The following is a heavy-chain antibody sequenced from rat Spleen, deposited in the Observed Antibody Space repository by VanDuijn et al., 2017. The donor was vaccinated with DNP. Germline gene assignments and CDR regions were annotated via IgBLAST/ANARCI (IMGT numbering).Heavy chain of an antibody. D-gene: IGHD1-3*01. CDR3: ARSLATVAPTGAMDA. V-gene: IGHV2-27*01. CDR1: GFSLTNYA. CDR2: VQSGGNT. Sequence: QVQLKESGPGLVQPSQTLSLTCTVSGFSLTNYAVGWVRQPPGKGLEWMGRVQSGGNTDYSSGLRSRLSISRDTSKSQVFLKMNSVQTEDTAMYFCARSLATVAPTGAMDAWGQGTSVTVSS. J-gene: IGHJ4*01.